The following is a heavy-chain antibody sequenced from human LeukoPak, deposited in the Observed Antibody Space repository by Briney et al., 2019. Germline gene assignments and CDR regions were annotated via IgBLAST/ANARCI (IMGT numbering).Heavy chain of an antibody. CDR1: GFTFDDYA. CDR2: ISWNSGSI. Sequence: GGSLRLSCPASGFTFDDYAMHWVRQAPGKGLEWVSGISWNSGSIGYADSVKGRFTISRDNAKNSLYLQMNSLRAEDTALYYCGKDIGSNYYYYGMDVWGQGTTVTVSS. J-gene: IGHJ6*02. V-gene: IGHV3-9*01. CDR3: GKDIGSNYYYYGMDV. D-gene: IGHD3-10*01.